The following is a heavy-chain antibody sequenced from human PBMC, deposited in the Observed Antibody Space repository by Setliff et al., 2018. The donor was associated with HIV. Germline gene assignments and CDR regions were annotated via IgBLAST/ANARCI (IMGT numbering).Heavy chain of an antibody. CDR1: GDSISRRIYY. Sequence: SETLSLTCTVSGDSISRRIYYWGWIRQSPGKGLEWIGTMFRTGTSYYNPSLTSRVTISQDTSKNQFSLELTSVTAADTAVYYCATVDGTRYLDYWGQGKLVTVSS. J-gene: IGHJ4*02. D-gene: IGHD1-1*01. CDR2: MFRTGTS. V-gene: IGHV4-39*07. CDR3: ATVDGTRYLDY.